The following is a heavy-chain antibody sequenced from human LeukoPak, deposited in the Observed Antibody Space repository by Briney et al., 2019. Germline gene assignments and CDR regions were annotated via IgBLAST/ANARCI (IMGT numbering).Heavy chain of an antibody. CDR1: GFTFSSYA. J-gene: IGHJ4*02. Sequence: GGSLRLSCAASGFTFSSYAMHWVRQAPGKGLEWVAVISYDGSNKYYTDSVKGRFTISRDNSKNTLYPQKNSLRAEDTAVYYCSREAYYYDSSGYFDYWGQGTLVTVSS. CDR2: ISYDGSNK. CDR3: SREAYYYDSSGYFDY. D-gene: IGHD3-22*01. V-gene: IGHV3-30*10.